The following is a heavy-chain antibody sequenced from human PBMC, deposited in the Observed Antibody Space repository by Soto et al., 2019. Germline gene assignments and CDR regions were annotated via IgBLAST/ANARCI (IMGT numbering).Heavy chain of an antibody. CDR3: ARGGIAARRGSDY. D-gene: IGHD6-6*01. CDR1: GGSFSGYY. CDR2: INHSGST. V-gene: IGHV4-34*01. Sequence: PSETLSLTCAVYGGSFSGYYWSWIRQPPGKGLEWIGEINHSGSTNYNPSLKSRVTILVDTSKNQFSLKLSSVTAADTAVYYCARGGIAARRGSDYWGQGTLVTVSS. J-gene: IGHJ4*02.